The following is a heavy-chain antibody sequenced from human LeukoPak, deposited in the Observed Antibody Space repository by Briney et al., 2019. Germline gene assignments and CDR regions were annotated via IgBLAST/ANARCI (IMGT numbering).Heavy chain of an antibody. Sequence: ASVKVSCKASGYTFTGYYMHWVRQAPGQGLEWMGWINPNSGGTNYAQKFQGRVTMTRDTSISTAYMELSRLRSDDTAVYYCARGIAVATTPRVYYYYYMDVWGKGTTVTVSS. CDR3: ARGIAVATTPRVYYYYYMDV. V-gene: IGHV1-2*02. D-gene: IGHD6-19*01. CDR2: INPNSGGT. CDR1: GYTFTGYY. J-gene: IGHJ6*03.